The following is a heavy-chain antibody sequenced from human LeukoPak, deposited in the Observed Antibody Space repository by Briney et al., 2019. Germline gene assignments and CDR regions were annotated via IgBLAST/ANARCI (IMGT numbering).Heavy chain of an antibody. V-gene: IGHV1-2*02. CDR3: ASPQSGGSVDY. D-gene: IGHD3-16*01. Sequence: ASVKVSCKASGYTFTGYYIHWVRQTPGQGLEWMGWINPNSGDTNYAQKFQGRVTMTRDTSISTAYMELSRLRSDDTAVYYCASPQSGGSVDYWGQGTTVTVSS. CDR2: INPNSGDT. J-gene: IGHJ4*03. CDR1: GYTFTGYY.